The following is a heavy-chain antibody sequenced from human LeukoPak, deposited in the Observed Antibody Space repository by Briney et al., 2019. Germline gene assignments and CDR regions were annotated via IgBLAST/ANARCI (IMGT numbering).Heavy chain of an antibody. V-gene: IGHV3-30*18. J-gene: IGHJ1*01. CDR2: ISYDGSNK. D-gene: IGHD2-15*01. CDR3: VKDFAKYCSGGCDFQH. CDR1: GFTFSTYA. Sequence: GGSLRLSCAASGFTFSTYAIHWVRQAPGKGLEWVAVISYDGSNKYYADSVKGRFTISRDNSKNTLYLQMNSLRAEDTAVYYCVKDFAKYCSGGCDFQHWGQGTLVTVSS.